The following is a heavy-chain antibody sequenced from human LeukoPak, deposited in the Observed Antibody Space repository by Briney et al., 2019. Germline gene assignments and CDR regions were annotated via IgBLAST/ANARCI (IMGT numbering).Heavy chain of an antibody. V-gene: IGHV1-2*02. CDR3: ARDRRNYGTSPFDY. CDR2: INPNSGGT. Sequence: EASVKVSCKASGYTFTGYYMHWVRQAPGQGLEWMGWINPNSGGTNYAQKFQGRVTMTRDTSISTAYMELSRLRSDDTAVYYCARDRRNYGTSPFDYWGKGTLVTVSS. D-gene: IGHD3-10*01. CDR1: GYTFTGYY. J-gene: IGHJ4*02.